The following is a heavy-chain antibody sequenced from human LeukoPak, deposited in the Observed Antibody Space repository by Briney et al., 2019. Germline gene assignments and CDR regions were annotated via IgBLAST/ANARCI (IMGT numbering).Heavy chain of an antibody. Sequence: GGSLRLSCAASGFTFSSYDMHWVRQAPGKGLEWVTVISYDGSNKYYGDSVKGRFTISRDNSKNTLYLKMNSLRAEDTAVYYCAKEGSNGDFDDWGQGTLVTVS. D-gene: IGHD1-26*01. CDR3: AKEGSNGDFDD. V-gene: IGHV3-30*18. J-gene: IGHJ4*02. CDR2: ISYDGSNK. CDR1: GFTFSSYD.